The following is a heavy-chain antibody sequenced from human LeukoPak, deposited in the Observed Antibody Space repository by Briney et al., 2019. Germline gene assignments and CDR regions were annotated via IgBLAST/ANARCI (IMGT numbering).Heavy chain of an antibody. CDR3: ARGKGSYGP. J-gene: IGHJ4*02. D-gene: IGHD1-26*01. Sequence: PSETLSLTCTVSGGSISSSNYYWGWIRQPPGKGLEWIGSIYFSGNTYYNPSLKSRVTISVDTSKNQFSLKLSSVTAAETAVYYCARGKGSYGPWGQVTLVTV. CDR1: GGSISSSNYY. CDR2: IYFSGNT. V-gene: IGHV4-39*01.